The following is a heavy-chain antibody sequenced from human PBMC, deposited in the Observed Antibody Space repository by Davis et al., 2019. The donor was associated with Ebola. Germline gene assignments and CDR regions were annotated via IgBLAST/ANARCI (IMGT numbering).Heavy chain of an antibody. CDR3: ARGDSTSSDC. Sequence: PGGSLRLSCAASGFTFSSYSVNWVRQAPGKGLEWVSSISSSSSYIYYADSLKGRFTISRENAKNSLYLQMNSLRAEDTAVYYCARGDSTSSDCWGQGTLVTVSS. J-gene: IGHJ4*02. V-gene: IGHV3-21*01. CDR1: GFTFSSYS. D-gene: IGHD6-6*01. CDR2: ISSSSSYI.